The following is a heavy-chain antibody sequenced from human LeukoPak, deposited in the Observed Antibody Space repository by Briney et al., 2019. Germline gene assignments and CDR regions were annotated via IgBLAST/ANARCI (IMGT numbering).Heavy chain of an antibody. V-gene: IGHV3-21*01. D-gene: IGHD3-3*01. CDR3: ARVLVLAPDY. Sequence: GGSLRLSCAASGFTFSSYSMNWVRQAPGNGLEWVSSIGSSSSYIYYADSVKGRFTISRDNAKNSLYLQMNSLRAEDTAVYYCARVLVLAPDYWGQETLVTVSS. CDR1: GFTFSSYS. J-gene: IGHJ4*02. CDR2: IGSSSSYI.